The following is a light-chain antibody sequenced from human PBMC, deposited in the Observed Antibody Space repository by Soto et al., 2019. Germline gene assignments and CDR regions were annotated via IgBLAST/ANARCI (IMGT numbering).Light chain of an antibody. V-gene: IGKV1-9*01. CDR3: HNLNGSPWT. CDR1: PGIASF. CDR2: GAS. J-gene: IGKJ1*01. Sequence: IQLTQSPSSLSASVGDRGTSTCRARPGIASFLGWYQQKPGTAPKLLIYGASTLQSGVPSRFSATRSGTDYPLPIGRLQPADFATYYCHNLNGSPWTFGQGTQVDIK.